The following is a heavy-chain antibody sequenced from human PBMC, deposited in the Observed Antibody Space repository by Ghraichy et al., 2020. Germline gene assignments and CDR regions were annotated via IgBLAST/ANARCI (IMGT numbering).Heavy chain of an antibody. J-gene: IGHJ5*02. Sequence: SETLSLTCTVSGGSISSSSYYWGWIRQPPGKGLEWIGSIYYSGSTYYNPSLKSRVTISVDTSKNQFSLKLSSVTAADTAVYYCARPVGQLWFSNWFDPWGQGTLVTVSS. CDR1: GGSISSSSYY. CDR2: IYYSGST. CDR3: ARPVGQLWFSNWFDP. V-gene: IGHV4-39*01. D-gene: IGHD5-18*01.